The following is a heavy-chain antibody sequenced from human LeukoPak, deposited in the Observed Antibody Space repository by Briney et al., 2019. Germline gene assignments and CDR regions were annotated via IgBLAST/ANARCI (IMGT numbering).Heavy chain of an antibody. Sequence: GGSLRLSCAASGITVSTSYMSWVRQAPGKGLEWVSVIHRGGNTYYADSVKGRFTISRDNSKKTLYLQMNGLRGEDTAVYYCARDGPIEGATLFDFWGQGTLVTVS. J-gene: IGHJ4*02. CDR3: ARDGPIEGATLFDF. V-gene: IGHV3-66*01. D-gene: IGHD1-26*01. CDR2: IHRGGNT. CDR1: GITVSTSY.